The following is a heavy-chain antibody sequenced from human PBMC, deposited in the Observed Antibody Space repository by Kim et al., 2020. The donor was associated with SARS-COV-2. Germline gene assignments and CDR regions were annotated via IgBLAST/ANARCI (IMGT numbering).Heavy chain of an antibody. D-gene: IGHD4-17*01. Sequence: GGSLRLSCAASGFTFSDYWMSWVRQAPGKGLEWEANIKEDGSQKYYVDSVKGRFTISRDSDNNSLYLQMNSLRVEETAVYYCARARRQNGDYDYWGQGTLVTVSS. V-gene: IGHV3-7*02. CDR1: GFTFSDYW. CDR2: IKEDGSQK. J-gene: IGHJ4*02. CDR3: ARARRQNGDYDY.